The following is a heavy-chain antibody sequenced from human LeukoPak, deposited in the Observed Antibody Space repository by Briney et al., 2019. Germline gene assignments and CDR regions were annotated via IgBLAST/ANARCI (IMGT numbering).Heavy chain of an antibody. CDR3: ARDRYYDSSGYLDC. J-gene: IGHJ4*02. Sequence: KFQGRVTITRDTSASTAYMELSSLRSEDTAVYYCARDRYYDSSGYLDCWGQGTLVTVSS. V-gene: IGHV1-3*01. D-gene: IGHD3-22*01.